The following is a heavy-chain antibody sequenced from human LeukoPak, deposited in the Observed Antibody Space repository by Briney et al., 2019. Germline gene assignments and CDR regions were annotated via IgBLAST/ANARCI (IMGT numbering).Heavy chain of an antibody. CDR2: ISYDGSNK. V-gene: IGHV3-30-3*01. Sequence: PGGSLRLSCAASGFTFSSYAMHWVRQAPGKGLEWVAVISYDGSNKYYADPVKGRFTISRTNSKNTVYLQMNSLRAEDTAVYYCARDIRYGSGSYRVYYYYGMDVWGQGTTVTVSS. D-gene: IGHD3-10*01. J-gene: IGHJ6*02. CDR1: GFTFSSYA. CDR3: ARDIRYGSGSYRVYYYYGMDV.